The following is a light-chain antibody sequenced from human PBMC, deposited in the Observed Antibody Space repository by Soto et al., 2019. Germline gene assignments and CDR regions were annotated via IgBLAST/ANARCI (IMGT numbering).Light chain of an antibody. V-gene: IGKV3-11*01. CDR1: QGVSTY. J-gene: IGKJ5*01. Sequence: EVLLTQSPDTLSFSPWDRATLSCSASQGVSTYLAWDQQKPGQAPRLLIYDASNRATGIPARFSGSGSGTDFTLTISGLEPEDFAVYYCQQRSDWPPITFGQGTLLEIK. CDR3: QQRSDWPPIT. CDR2: DAS.